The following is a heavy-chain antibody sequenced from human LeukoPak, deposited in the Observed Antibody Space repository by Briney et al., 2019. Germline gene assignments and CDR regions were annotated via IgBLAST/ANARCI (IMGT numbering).Heavy chain of an antibody. J-gene: IGHJ4*02. D-gene: IGHD3-22*01. CDR3: ARDAGHPGWLFSSSGDLDY. CDR2: IWYDGSNK. V-gene: IGHV3-33*01. CDR1: GFTFSSYG. Sequence: GGTLRLSCAASGFTFSSYGMHWVRQAPGKGLEWVAVIWYDGSNKYYADSVKGRFTISRDNSKNTLYLQMNSLRAEDTAVYYCARDAGHPGWLFSSSGDLDYCGQGTLVTVSS.